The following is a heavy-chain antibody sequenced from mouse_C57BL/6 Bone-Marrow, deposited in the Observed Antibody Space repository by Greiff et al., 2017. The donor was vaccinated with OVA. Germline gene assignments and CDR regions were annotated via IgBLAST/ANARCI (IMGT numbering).Heavy chain of an antibody. Sequence: VQRVESGAELVKPGASVKLSCKASGYTFTSYWMHWVKQRPGQGLEWIGMIHPNSGSTNYNEKFKSKATLTVDKSSSTAYMQLSSLTSEDSAVYYCARGNYYGSSGYFDYWGQGTTLTVSS. J-gene: IGHJ2*01. V-gene: IGHV1-64*01. D-gene: IGHD1-1*01. CDR1: GYTFTSYW. CDR2: IHPNSGST. CDR3: ARGNYYGSSGYFDY.